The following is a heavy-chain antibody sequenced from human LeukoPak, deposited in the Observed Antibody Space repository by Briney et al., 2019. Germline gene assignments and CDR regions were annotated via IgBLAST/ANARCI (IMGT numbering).Heavy chain of an antibody. CDR1: GFTFSSYA. V-gene: IGHV3-23*01. CDR2: INSGGST. D-gene: IGHD6-19*01. Sequence: PGGSLRLSCAASGFTFSSYAMSWVRQAPGKGLEWVSAINSGGSTYYADSVKGRFTISRDNSKNTLYLQMNSLRAEDTAVYYCAKVKGGGVAGRAALFDYWGQGTLVTVSS. J-gene: IGHJ4*02. CDR3: AKVKGGGVAGRAALFDY.